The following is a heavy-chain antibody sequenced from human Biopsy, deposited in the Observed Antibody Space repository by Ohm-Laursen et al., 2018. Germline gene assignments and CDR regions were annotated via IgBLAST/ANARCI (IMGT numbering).Heavy chain of an antibody. CDR3: SRDPGYDFWSGSDPFDI. D-gene: IGHD3-3*01. V-gene: IGHV1-18*04. CDR1: GYTFTAYG. J-gene: IGHJ3*02. CDR2: ISTYNDDT. Sequence: ASVKASRKTSGYTFTAYGISWVRQAPGQGLGWLGWISTYNDDTNIAQKFQGRVSMTTDTSTRTAYMELRSLRSGDTAIYFCSRDPGYDFWSGSDPFDIWGQGTLVTVS.